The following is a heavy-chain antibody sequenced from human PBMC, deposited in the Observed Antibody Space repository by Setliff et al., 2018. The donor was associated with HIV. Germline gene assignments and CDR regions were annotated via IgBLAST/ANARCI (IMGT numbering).Heavy chain of an antibody. CDR1: GGSISSSNW. D-gene: IGHD2-8*01. V-gene: IGHV4-4*02. CDR3: ARDSANGKTANLNYLDV. CDR2: IYQSGST. Sequence: SETLSLTCAVSGGSISSSNWWTWVRQPPGKGLEWIGEIYQSGSTNYNPSLKSRVTISVDKSKKQFSLKLSSVTAADTAVYYCARDSANGKTANLNYLDVWGKGTTVTVSS. J-gene: IGHJ6*03.